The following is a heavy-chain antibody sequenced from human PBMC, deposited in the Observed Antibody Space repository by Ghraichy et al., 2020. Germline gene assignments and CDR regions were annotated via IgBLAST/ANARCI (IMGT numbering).Heavy chain of an antibody. J-gene: IGHJ4*02. V-gene: IGHV3-7*01. Sequence: GGSLRLSCAASGFIFGGYWMSWVRQAPGKGPEWVANIKKDGSEKYYVDSVKGRFTISRDNAKNSLYLEMNSLRAEDTAVYYCARDLGGGWYFDYWGQGALVIVSS. CDR3: ARDLGGGWYFDY. CDR1: GFIFGGYW. D-gene: IGHD6-19*01. CDR2: IKKDGSEK.